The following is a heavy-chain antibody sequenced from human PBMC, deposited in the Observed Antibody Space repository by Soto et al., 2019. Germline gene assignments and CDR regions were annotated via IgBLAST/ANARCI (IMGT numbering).Heavy chain of an antibody. CDR1: GGSISSGGYY. V-gene: IGHV4-31*03. CDR2: IYYSGST. D-gene: IGHD3-10*02. J-gene: IGHJ6*02. CDR3: ASCAGSYHVYYGMDV. Sequence: SETLSLTCTVSGGSISSGGYYWSWIRQHPGKGLEWIGYIYYSGSTYYNPSLKSRVTISVDTSKNQFSLKLSSVTAADTAVYYCASCAGSYHVYYGMDVWGQGTPVTVSS.